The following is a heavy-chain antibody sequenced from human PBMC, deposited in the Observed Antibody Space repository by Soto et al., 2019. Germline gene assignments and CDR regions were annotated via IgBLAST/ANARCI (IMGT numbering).Heavy chain of an antibody. Sequence: GASVKLSCKASGGTFSIYTISWVRQAPGQGLEWMGRIIPILGIANYAQKFQGRVTITADKSTSTAYMELSSLRSEDTAVYYCARDNSGYDPLRFDYWGQGTLVTVSS. CDR1: GGTFSIYT. J-gene: IGHJ4*02. CDR3: ARDNSGYDPLRFDY. D-gene: IGHD5-12*01. V-gene: IGHV1-69*04. CDR2: IIPILGIA.